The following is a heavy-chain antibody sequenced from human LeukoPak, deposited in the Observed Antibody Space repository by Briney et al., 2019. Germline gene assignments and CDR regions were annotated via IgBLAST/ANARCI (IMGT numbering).Heavy chain of an antibody. CDR3: ARVGLVRGVIMFYFDY. Sequence: ASVKVSCKASGYTFTSYGISWVRQAPGQGLEWMGWISAYNGNTNYAQKFQGRVTMTRNTSISTAYMELSSLRSEDTAVYYCARVGLVRGVIMFYFDYWGQGTLVTVSS. V-gene: IGHV1-18*01. CDR1: GYTFTSYG. CDR2: ISAYNGNT. J-gene: IGHJ4*02. D-gene: IGHD3-10*01.